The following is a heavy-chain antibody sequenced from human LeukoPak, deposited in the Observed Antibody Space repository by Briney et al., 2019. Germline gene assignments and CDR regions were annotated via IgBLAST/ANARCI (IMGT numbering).Heavy chain of an antibody. CDR2: ISGGGGST. J-gene: IGHJ5*02. Sequence: GGSLRLSCAASGFTFSSYAMSWVRQAPGNGLEWGPAISGGGGSTYFADSVKGRFTISRDTSKTTLYLQMHSLRAEDAAVYYCAKTSGYRRFDPWGQGTLVTVSS. V-gene: IGHV3-23*01. CDR1: GFTFSSYA. D-gene: IGHD5-12*01. CDR3: AKTSGYRRFDP.